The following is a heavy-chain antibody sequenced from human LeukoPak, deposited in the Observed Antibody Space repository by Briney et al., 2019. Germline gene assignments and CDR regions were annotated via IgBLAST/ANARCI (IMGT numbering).Heavy chain of an antibody. Sequence: SETLSLTCAVSGYSISSGYYWGWIRQPPGKGLEWIGSIYHRGSTYYNPSLKSRVSISVDTSKNQFSLKLTSVTAADTALYYCACARRGRTNGVCSLFDYWGQGTLVTVSS. D-gene: IGHD2-8*01. J-gene: IGHJ4*02. CDR2: IYHRGST. CDR3: ACARRGRTNGVCSLFDY. CDR1: GYSISSGYY. V-gene: IGHV4-38-2*01.